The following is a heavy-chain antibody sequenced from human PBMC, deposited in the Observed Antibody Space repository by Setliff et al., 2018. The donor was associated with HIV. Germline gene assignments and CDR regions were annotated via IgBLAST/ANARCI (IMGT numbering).Heavy chain of an antibody. D-gene: IGHD3-10*01. CDR1: GGSISSGNW. Sequence: PSETLSLTCAVSGGSISSGNWWSWVRQPPGKGLEWIGEIFHIGSTNYNPSLKSRVTISVDKSKNQFSLKLSSVTAADTAVYYCARYGGIIYYYYMDVWGKGTTVTVSS. J-gene: IGHJ6*03. V-gene: IGHV4-4*02. CDR3: ARYGGIIYYYYMDV. CDR2: IFHIGST.